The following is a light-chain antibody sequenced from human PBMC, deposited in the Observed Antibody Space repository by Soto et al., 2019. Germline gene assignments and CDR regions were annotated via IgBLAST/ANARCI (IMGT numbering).Light chain of an antibody. J-gene: IGLJ1*01. V-gene: IGLV1-40*01. CDR2: GNS. Sequence: QLVLTQPPSVSGAPGQRVTISCTGSSSNIGAGYDVHWYQQLPGTAPKLLIYGNSNRPSVVPDRFSGSKSGTSASLAITGLQAEDEADYYCQSYDSSLSVLYVFGTVTKMTVL. CDR3: QSYDSSLSVLYV. CDR1: SSNIGAGYD.